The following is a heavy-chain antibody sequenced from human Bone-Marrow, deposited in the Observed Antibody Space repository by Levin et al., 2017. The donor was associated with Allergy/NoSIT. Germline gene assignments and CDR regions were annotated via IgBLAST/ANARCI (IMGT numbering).Heavy chain of an antibody. J-gene: IGHJ4*02. CDR2: ISGSGDST. CDR3: VKGGWADY. CDR1: RFNFKNHD. Sequence: GESLKISCAASRFNFKNHDMNWVRQAPGKGLEWVSFISGSGDSTYYADSVKGRFTISRDNSKNTLYLQMNTLRAEDAAVYYCVKGGWADYWGQGTLVTVSS. V-gene: IGHV3-23*01. D-gene: IGHD3-16*01.